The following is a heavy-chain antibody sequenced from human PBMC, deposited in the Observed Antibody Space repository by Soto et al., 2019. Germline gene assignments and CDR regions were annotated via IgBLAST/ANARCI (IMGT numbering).Heavy chain of an antibody. D-gene: IGHD2-21*02. CDR3: AKSGGDCYCLDY. CDR1: GFTFSSYG. Sequence: QVQLVESGGGVVQPGRSLRLSCAASGFTFSSYGMHWVRQAPGKGLEWVAVISYDGSNKYYADSVKGRFTISRDNSKNTLYLQMNSLRAEDTAVYYCAKSGGDCYCLDYWGQGTLVTVSS. V-gene: IGHV3-30*18. CDR2: ISYDGSNK. J-gene: IGHJ4*02.